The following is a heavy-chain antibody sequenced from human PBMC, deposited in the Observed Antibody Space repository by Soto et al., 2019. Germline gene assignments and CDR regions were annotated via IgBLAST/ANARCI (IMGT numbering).Heavy chain of an antibody. CDR2: ISYDGSSK. J-gene: IGHJ4*02. CDR1: GFTFSSYA. V-gene: IGHV3-30-3*01. CDR3: ARDSDGYYFDY. Sequence: EGSLRLSCAASGFTFSSYAMHWVRQAPGKGLEWVAVISYDGSSKYYADSVKGRFTISRDNSKNTLYLQMNSLRAEDTAVYYCARDSDGYYFDYWGQGTLVTVSS.